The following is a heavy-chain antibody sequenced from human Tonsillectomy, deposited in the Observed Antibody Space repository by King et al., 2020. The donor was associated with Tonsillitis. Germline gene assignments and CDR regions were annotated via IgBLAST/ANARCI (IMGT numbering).Heavy chain of an antibody. CDR2: ISSGSSYT. D-gene: IGHD5-12*01. Sequence: VQLVESGGGLVKPGGSLRLSCAASGFTFSDYYMSWIRQAPGKGLEWVSYISSGSSYTNYADSVKGRFTISRDNAKNSLYLQMNSLRPEDTALYYCARPRGYDYLDTCDIWGQGTMVTVSS. CDR1: GFTFSDYY. J-gene: IGHJ3*02. CDR3: ARPRGYDYLDTCDI. V-gene: IGHV3-11*06.